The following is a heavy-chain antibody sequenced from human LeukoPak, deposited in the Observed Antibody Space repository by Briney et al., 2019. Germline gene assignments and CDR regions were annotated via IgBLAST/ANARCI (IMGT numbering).Heavy chain of an antibody. CDR1: GFTFSSYA. D-gene: IGHD3-22*01. CDR3: AKDPVYYDSSGPDY. V-gene: IGHV3-23*01. CDR2: ISGSGGST. Sequence: PGGSLRLSCAASGFTFSSYAMSWVRQAPGKGLEWVSAISGSGGSTYYADSVKGRFTISRDNSKNTLYQQMNSLRAEDTAVYYCAKDPVYYDSSGPDYWGQGTLVTVSS. J-gene: IGHJ4*02.